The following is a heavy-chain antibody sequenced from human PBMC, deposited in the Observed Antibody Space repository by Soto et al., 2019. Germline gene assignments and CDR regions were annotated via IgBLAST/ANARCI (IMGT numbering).Heavy chain of an antibody. CDR2: IYHSGST. Sequence: PSETLSLTCTVSGGSISGYSWSWIRQPPGKGLEWIGYIYHSGSTYYNPSLKSRVTISVDRSKNQFSLKLSSVTAADTAVYYCARGESGYYPYNWFDPWGQGTLVTVSS. V-gene: IGHV4-30-2*01. CDR3: ARGESGYYPYNWFDP. CDR1: GGSISGYS. J-gene: IGHJ5*02. D-gene: IGHD3-22*01.